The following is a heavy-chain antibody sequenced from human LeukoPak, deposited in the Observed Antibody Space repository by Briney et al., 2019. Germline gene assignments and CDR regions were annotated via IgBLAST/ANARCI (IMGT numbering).Heavy chain of an antibody. J-gene: IGHJ4*02. CDR3: AREPPRSYYDSSGYYSL. CDR1: GYTFTGYY. V-gene: IGHV1-2*02. D-gene: IGHD3-22*01. CDR2: INPNSGGT. Sequence: GASVKVSRKASGYTFTGYYMHWVRQAPGQGLEWMGWINPNSGGTNYAQKFQGRVTMTRDTSISTAYMELSRLRSDDTAVYYCAREPPRSYYDSSGYYSLWGQGTLVTVSS.